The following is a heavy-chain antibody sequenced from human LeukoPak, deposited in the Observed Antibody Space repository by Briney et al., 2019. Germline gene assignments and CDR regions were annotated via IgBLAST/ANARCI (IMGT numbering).Heavy chain of an antibody. CDR3: ARDLFGIAVAANRYAFDT. Sequence: PSQTLSLTCTVSGGSISSGSYYWSWIRQPAGKGLEWIGRIYTSGSTNYNPSLKSRVTISVDTSKNQFSLKLSSVTAADTAVYYCARDLFGIAVAANRYAFDTWGQGTMVTVSS. CDR2: IYTSGST. V-gene: IGHV4-61*02. J-gene: IGHJ3*02. D-gene: IGHD6-19*01. CDR1: GGSISSGSYY.